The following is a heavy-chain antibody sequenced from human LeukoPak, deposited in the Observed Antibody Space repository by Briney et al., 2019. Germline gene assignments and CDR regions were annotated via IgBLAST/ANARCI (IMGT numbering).Heavy chain of an antibody. V-gene: IGHV4-39*07. D-gene: IGHD3-10*01. CDR3: ARGRGYYYGSGSYWMSYGMVV. J-gene: IGHJ6*02. CDR2: INHSGST. CDR1: GGSISSSSYY. Sequence: SETLSLTCTVSGGSISSSSYYWGWIRQPPGKGLEWIGEINHSGSTNYNPSLKSRVTIPVDTSKNQFSLKLSSVTAADTAVYYCARGRGYYYGSGSYWMSYGMVVWGQGTTVTVSS.